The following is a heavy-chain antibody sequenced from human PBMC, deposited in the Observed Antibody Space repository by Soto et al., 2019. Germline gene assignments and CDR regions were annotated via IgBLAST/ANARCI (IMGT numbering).Heavy chain of an antibody. J-gene: IGHJ4*02. CDR2: ISYDGSN. D-gene: IGHD5-12*01. V-gene: IGHV3-30*18. CDR3: AKDYSGPADY. Sequence: LSLSCAASGFTFSNFWMHWVRQAPGKGLEWVAVISYDGSNYYADSVKGRFTISRDNSKNTLYLQMNSLRAEDTAIYYCAKDYSGPADYWGQGTLVTVLL. CDR1: GFTFSNFW.